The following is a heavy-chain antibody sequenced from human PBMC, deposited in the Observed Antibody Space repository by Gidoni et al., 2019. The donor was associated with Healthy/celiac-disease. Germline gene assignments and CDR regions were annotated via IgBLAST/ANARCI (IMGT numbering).Heavy chain of an antibody. CDR1: GLTFSTHG. Sequence: QVQLVESGGGVVQPGRSLRRSCAASGLTFSTHGMHWARQAPGKGLEWVAVIAYDGSNKYYADSVKGRFTISRDNSKNTLYLQMNSLRAEDTAVYYCAKMVSQVGDPDNNWFDPWGQGTLVTVSS. J-gene: IGHJ5*02. CDR2: IAYDGSNK. D-gene: IGHD4-17*01. V-gene: IGHV3-30*18. CDR3: AKMVSQVGDPDNNWFDP.